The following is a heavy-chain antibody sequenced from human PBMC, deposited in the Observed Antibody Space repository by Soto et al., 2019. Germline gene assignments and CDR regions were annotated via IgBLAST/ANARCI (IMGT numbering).Heavy chain of an antibody. D-gene: IGHD6-13*01. J-gene: IGHJ6*02. CDR3: AKVTKRAAAGRYEYYKYGMDV. CDR1: GVAFSTYA. Sequence: VRLSCAASGVAFSTYAMTWVRQAPLKGLEWVSVISGSGGSSYYAASVKGWFTISRDNSKNTLFLQMNGLRAEDTAVYYCAKVTKRAAAGRYEYYKYGMDVWGQGTTVTVSS. CDR2: ISGSGGSS. V-gene: IGHV3-23*01.